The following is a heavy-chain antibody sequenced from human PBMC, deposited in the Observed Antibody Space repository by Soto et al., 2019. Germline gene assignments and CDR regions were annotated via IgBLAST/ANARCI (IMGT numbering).Heavy chain of an antibody. Sequence: EVQLLESGGGLVQPGGSLRLSCAASGFTFSSYAMSWVRQAPGKGLEWVSASSGSGGSTYYADSVKGRFTISRDNSKNTLYLQMNSLRAEDTAVYYCAKDWYSLLRYFSWLPHFDYWGQGTLVTVSS. CDR3: AKDWYSLLRYFSWLPHFDY. D-gene: IGHD3-9*01. CDR1: GFTFSSYA. J-gene: IGHJ4*02. V-gene: IGHV3-23*01. CDR2: SSGSGGST.